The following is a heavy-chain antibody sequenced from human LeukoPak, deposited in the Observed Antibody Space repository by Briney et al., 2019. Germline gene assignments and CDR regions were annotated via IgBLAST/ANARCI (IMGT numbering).Heavy chain of an antibody. CDR3: AKRSYSGGSCNFDY. V-gene: IGHV3-23*01. CDR1: GFTFNSYA. CDR2: ISNSGVTT. J-gene: IGHJ4*02. Sequence: GGSLRLSCAASGFTFNSYAMSWVRQAPGKGLEWVSAISNSGVTTNYADSVRGRFTISRDNSKNTLYLQMNSLRAEDTAVYYCAKRSYSGGSCNFDYWGQGTLVTVSS. D-gene: IGHD2-15*01.